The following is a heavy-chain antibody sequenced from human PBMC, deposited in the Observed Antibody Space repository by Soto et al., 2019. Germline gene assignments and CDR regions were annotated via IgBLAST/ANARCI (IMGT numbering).Heavy chain of an antibody. V-gene: IGHV1-69*13. D-gene: IGHD5-18*01. CDR3: ARAMDTAIVTDAFDI. CDR1: GGTFSSYA. CDR2: IIPIFGTA. Sequence: SVKVSCKASGGTFSSYAISWVRQAPGQGLEWMGGIIPIFGTANYAQKFQGRVTITADESTSTAYMELSSLRSEDTAVYYCARAMDTAIVTDAFDIWGQGTMVTVSS. J-gene: IGHJ3*02.